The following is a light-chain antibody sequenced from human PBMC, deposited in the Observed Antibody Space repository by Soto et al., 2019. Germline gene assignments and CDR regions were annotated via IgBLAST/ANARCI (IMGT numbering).Light chain of an antibody. CDR1: QSISSY. Sequence: DIQMTQSPSSLSASVGDRVTITCRASQSISSYLNWYQQKPGKAPKLLIYAASSLQSGVPSRSSGSGSGTDFTLTISSLQPEDIATYYCQQYDNLPITFGGGTKVDIK. CDR3: QQYDNLPIT. J-gene: IGKJ4*01. CDR2: AAS. V-gene: IGKV1-39*01.